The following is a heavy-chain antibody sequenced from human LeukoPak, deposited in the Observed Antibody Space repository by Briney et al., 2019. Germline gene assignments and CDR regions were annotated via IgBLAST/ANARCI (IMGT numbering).Heavy chain of an antibody. CDR1: GGSISSYY. J-gene: IGHJ4*02. CDR3: ARTYYYDNSGYYYWTSDY. CDR2: IYYSGST. D-gene: IGHD3-22*01. Sequence: PSETLSLTCTVSGGSISSYYWSWIRQPPGKGLEWIGYIYYSGSTNYNPSLKSRVTISVDTSKNQFSLKLSSVTAADTAVYYCARTYYYDNSGYYYWTSDYWGQGTLVTVSS. V-gene: IGHV4-59*01.